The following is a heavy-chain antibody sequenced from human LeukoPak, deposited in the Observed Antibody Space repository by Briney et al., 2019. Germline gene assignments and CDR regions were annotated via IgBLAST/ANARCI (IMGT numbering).Heavy chain of an antibody. CDR3: TKELHAAVAVADYYYCYMDV. J-gene: IGHJ6*03. CDR2: INGGGNTT. V-gene: IGHV3-23*01. D-gene: IGHD6-19*01. Sequence: PGGSLRLSCAASGFAFSSFAVGWVRQSPGKGLEWLSTINGGGNTTFYSDSVKGRFTISRDNSKNTLYLHMDSLRPDDTAIYYCTKELHAAVAVADYYYCYMDVWGRGTAVTVSS. CDR1: GFAFSSFA.